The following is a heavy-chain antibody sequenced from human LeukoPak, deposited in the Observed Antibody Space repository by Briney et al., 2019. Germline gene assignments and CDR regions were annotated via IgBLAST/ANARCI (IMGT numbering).Heavy chain of an antibody. D-gene: IGHD4-17*01. V-gene: IGHV1-69*13. J-gene: IGHJ3*02. CDR3: ARDCPTVTTWCDAFDI. CDR2: IIPIFGTA. CDR1: GGTFSSYA. Sequence: ASVKVSCTASGGTFSSYAISWVRQAPGQGLEWMGGIIPIFGTANYAQKFQGRVTITADESTSTAYMELSSLRSEDTAVYYCARDCPTVTTWCDAFDIWGQGAMVTVSS.